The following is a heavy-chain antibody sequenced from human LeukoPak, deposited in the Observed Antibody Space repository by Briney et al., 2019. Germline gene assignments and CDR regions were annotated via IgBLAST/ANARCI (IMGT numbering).Heavy chain of an antibody. D-gene: IGHD3-3*01. J-gene: IGHJ4*02. CDR1: GYTFTGYY. CDR2: INPNSGGT. V-gene: IGHV1-2*02. Sequence: ASVKVSCKASGYTFTGYYMHWVRQAPGQGLEWMGWINPNSGGTNYAQKFQGRVTMTRDTSISTAYMELSRLRSDDTAVYYCARVPVRFLEWFPFDYWGQGTLVTVSS. CDR3: ARVPVRFLEWFPFDY.